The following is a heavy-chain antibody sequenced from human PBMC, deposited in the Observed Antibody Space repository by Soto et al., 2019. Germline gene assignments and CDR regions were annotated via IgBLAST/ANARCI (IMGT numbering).Heavy chain of an antibody. CDR3: ARQSSLAAVVD. D-gene: IGHD6-13*01. J-gene: IGHJ4*02. Sequence: SETMSLTCTVSGDSISGYSWSWIRQPPGKGLEWIGYIYYTGSTNYSPSLMSRVTISVDTSKNQFSLKLSSVTAADTAVYYCARQSSLAAVVDWGQGTLVTVSS. CDR2: IYYTGST. V-gene: IGHV4-59*08. CDR1: GDSISGYS.